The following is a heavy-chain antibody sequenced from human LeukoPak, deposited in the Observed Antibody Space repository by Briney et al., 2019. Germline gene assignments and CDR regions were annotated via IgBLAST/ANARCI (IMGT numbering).Heavy chain of an antibody. CDR1: GFTFSCYA. V-gene: IGHV3-15*01. J-gene: IGHJ4*02. D-gene: IGHD5-24*01. CDR3: TTDPVYGDGXGVPGW. Sequence: PGGSLRLSCAASGFTFSCYAMSWVRQAPGKGLEWVGRIKSKTDGGTTDYAAPVKGRFTISRDDSKNTLYLQMNSLKTEDTAVYYCTTDPVYGDGXGVPGWWGQGTLVTVSS. CDR2: IKSKTDGGTT.